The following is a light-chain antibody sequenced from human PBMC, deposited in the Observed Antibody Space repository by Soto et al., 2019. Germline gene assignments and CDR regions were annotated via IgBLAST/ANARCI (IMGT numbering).Light chain of an antibody. J-gene: IGKJ1*01. CDR3: QQYNSYWT. CDR1: QSISSW. Sequence: DIQMTQSPSTLSASVGDRVSITGGASQSISSWLAWDQQKPGKVPKLLIYDASSLESGVPSRFSGSGSGTEFTLTISSLQPDDFATYYCQQYNSYWTFGQGTKVDI. V-gene: IGKV1-5*01. CDR2: DAS.